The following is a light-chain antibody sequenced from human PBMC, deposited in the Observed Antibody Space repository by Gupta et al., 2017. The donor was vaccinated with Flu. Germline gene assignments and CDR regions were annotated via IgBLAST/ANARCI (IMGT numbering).Light chain of an antibody. J-gene: IGKJ1*01. CDR3: QQYNNWPTWT. CDR2: GAS. Sequence: APLSVSPGERATLSCRASQSVSSNLAWYQQKPGQAPRLLIYGASTRATGIPARFSGSGSGTEFTLTISSLQSEDFAVYYCQQYNNWPTWTFGQGTKVEIK. V-gene: IGKV3-15*01. CDR1: QSVSSN.